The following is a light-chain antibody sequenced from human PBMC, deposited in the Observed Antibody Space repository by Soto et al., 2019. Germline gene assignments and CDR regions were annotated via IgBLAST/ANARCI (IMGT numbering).Light chain of an antibody. J-gene: IGKJ2*01. CDR3: HQYGSSLGT. V-gene: IGKV3-20*01. CDR2: DAV. CDR1: QSVTGTN. Sequence: IVLTQSPVTLSLSPGEGATLSCRASQSVTGTNLAWYQQRAGQAPRLLIYDAVRRATGIPDGFSGSGSGTDFTLTISRLEPEDFAVYYCHQYGSSLGTFGQGTKVDIK.